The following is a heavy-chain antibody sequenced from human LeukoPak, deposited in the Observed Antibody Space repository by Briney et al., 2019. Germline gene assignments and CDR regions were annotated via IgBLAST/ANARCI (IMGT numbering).Heavy chain of an antibody. Sequence: PSETLSLTCAVYGGSFSGYYWSWIRQPPGKGLEWIGEINHSGSTNYNPSLKSRVTISVDTSKNQFSLKLSSVTAADTAVYYCARGARGSYYYDSSVPRLYFWGQGTLVTVSS. D-gene: IGHD3-22*01. V-gene: IGHV4-34*01. CDR2: INHSGST. J-gene: IGHJ4*02. CDR3: ARGARGSYYYDSSVPRLYF. CDR1: GGSFSGYY.